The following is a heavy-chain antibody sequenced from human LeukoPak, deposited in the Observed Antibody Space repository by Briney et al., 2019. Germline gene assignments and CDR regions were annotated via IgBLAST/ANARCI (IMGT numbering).Heavy chain of an antibody. Sequence: GGSLRLSCAASGFTFSSYSMNWVRQAPGKGLEWVSSISSSSSYIYYADSVKGRFTISRDNSKNTLYLQMNSLRAEDTAVYYCAKDLGFGELGLDYWGQGTLVTVSS. CDR3: AKDLGFGELGLDY. CDR2: ISSSSSYI. CDR1: GFTFSSYS. V-gene: IGHV3-21*04. D-gene: IGHD3-10*01. J-gene: IGHJ4*02.